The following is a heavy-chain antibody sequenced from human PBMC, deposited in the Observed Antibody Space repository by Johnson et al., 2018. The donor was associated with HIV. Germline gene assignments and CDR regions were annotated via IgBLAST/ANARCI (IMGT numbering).Heavy chain of an antibody. Sequence: VQLVESGGGVVQPGRSLRLSCTASGFTFSNYGMHWVRQAPGKGLEWVAVISFDGRDVYYADSVKGRFTVSRDNSKNAVYLQMNSLGAGDTAVYYCAKDQHGPLVPTVMRDDAFDIWGQRTMVTVSS. CDR2: ISFDGRDV. CDR1: GFTFSNYG. D-gene: IGHD5-12*01. V-gene: IGHV3-33*03. J-gene: IGHJ3*02. CDR3: AKDQHGPLVPTVMRDDAFDI.